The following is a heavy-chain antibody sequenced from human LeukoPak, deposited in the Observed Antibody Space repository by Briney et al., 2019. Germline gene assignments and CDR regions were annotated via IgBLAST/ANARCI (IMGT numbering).Heavy chain of an antibody. CDR3: ARASTPKVGATIYYFDY. D-gene: IGHD1-26*01. CDR2: INTNTGNP. J-gene: IGHJ4*02. CDR1: GYTFTSYV. Sequence: ASVRVSCKASGYTFTSYVLNWVRQAPGQGLECMGWINTNTGNPTYAQGFTGRFVFSLDTSVSTAYLQISSLKAEDTALYYCARASTPKVGATIYYFDYWGQGTLVTVSS. V-gene: IGHV7-4-1*02.